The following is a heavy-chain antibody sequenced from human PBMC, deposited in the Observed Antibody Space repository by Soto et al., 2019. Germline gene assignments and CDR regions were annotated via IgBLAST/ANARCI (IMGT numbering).Heavy chain of an antibody. CDR2: ISAYNGNT. CDR1: GYTFTSYG. V-gene: IGHV1-18*01. D-gene: IGHD5-12*01. J-gene: IGHJ4*02. CDR3: ARVPSGYDFAY. Sequence: QVQLVQSGAEVKKPGASVKVSCKASGYTFTSYGINWVRQAPGQGLEWMGWISAYNGNTHYAQKLQGRVTMTTDTSTSSAYMELRSVRSDDTDVYYCARVPSGYDFAYWGQGTLVTVSS.